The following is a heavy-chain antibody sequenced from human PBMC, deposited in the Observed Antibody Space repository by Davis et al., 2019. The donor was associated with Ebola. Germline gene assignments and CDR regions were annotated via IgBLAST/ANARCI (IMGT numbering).Heavy chain of an antibody. J-gene: IGHJ4*02. V-gene: IGHV3-9*01. D-gene: IGHD6-13*01. CDR3: ARVNVVAAGSFDF. CDR2: ISWNGGSK. CDR1: GFTFDDYG. Sequence: SLKISCVASGFTFDDYGMHWVRQTPGKGLEWVSGISWNGGSKDYADSVKGRFTISRDNAKNSLYLQMNSLTPEDTALYYCARVNVVAAGSFDFWGQGTRVTVSA.